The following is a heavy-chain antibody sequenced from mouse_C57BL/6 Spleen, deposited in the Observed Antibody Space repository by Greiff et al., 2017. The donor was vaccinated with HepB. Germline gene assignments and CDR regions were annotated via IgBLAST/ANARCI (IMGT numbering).Heavy chain of an antibody. V-gene: IGHV1-50*01. Sequence: VQLQQSGAELVKPGASVKLSCKASGYTFTSYWMQWVKQRPGQGLEWIGEIDPSDSYTNYNQKFKGKATLTVDTSSSTAYMQLSSLTSEDSAVYYCARPYDYDRGGYYFDYWGQGTTLTVSS. J-gene: IGHJ2*01. CDR1: GYTFTSYW. CDR3: ARPYDYDRGGYYFDY. CDR2: IDPSDSYT. D-gene: IGHD2-4*01.